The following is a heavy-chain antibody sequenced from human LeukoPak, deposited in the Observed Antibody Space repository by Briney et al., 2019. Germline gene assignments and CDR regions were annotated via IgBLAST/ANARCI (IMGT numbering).Heavy chain of an antibody. V-gene: IGHV3-48*01. CDR1: GFTFSSYA. CDR3: ARGVTSIDY. CDR2: ISSSSSTI. J-gene: IGHJ4*02. Sequence: GGSLRLSCAASGFTFSSYAMNWVRQAPGKGLEWVSYISSSSSTIYYADSVKGRFTISRDNAKNSLYLQMNSLRAEDTAVYYCARGVTSIDYWGQGTLVTVSS. D-gene: IGHD4-17*01.